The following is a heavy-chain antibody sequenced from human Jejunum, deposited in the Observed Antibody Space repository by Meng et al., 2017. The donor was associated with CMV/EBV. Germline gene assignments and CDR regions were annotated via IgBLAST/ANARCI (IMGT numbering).Heavy chain of an antibody. J-gene: IGHJ3*01. Sequence: YVLVCVRQAPGKGLAWVSAIRDSGANTYYAGSVTGRFTISRDNSHNTLYLQMHSLRAEDTAVYYCARALGLGAVMPNYDAFDLWGQGTVVTVSS. CDR3: ARALGLGAVMPNYDAFDL. V-gene: IGHV3-23*01. CDR2: IRDSGANT. CDR1: YV. D-gene: IGHD6-19*01.